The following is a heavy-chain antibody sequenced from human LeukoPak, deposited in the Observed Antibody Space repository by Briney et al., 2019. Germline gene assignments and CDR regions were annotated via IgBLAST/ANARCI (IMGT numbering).Heavy chain of an antibody. D-gene: IGHD1-26*01. J-gene: IGHJ4*02. Sequence: SETLSLTCTVSGGSISSSSYYWGWIRQPPGKGLEWIGSTYYSGSTYYNPSLKSRVTISVDTSKNHFSLKLSSVTAADTAVYYCARGYISGSYPIDYWGQGTLVTVSS. CDR2: TYYSGST. CDR1: GGSISSSSYY. V-gene: IGHV4-39*02. CDR3: ARGYISGSYPIDY.